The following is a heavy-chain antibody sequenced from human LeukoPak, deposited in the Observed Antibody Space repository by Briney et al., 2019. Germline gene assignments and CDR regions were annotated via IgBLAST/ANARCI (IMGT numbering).Heavy chain of an antibody. CDR3: ARTRKWNDS. D-gene: IGHD1-1*01. J-gene: IGHJ4*02. V-gene: IGHV3-23*01. CDR2: ISGSGNTT. CDR1: GFTFSSYA. Sequence: GGSLRLSCAASGFTFSSYAMSWVRQAPGKGLEWVSAISGSGNTTYYADSVKGRFTISRDNAKNSLYLQMNSLRAEDTAVYYCARTRKWNDSWGQGTLVTVSS.